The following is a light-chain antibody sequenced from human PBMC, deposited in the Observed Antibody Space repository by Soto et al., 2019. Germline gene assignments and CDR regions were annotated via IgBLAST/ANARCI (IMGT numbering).Light chain of an antibody. J-gene: IGLJ1*01. CDR2: DVS. V-gene: IGLV2-14*01. CDR3: SSYASSSTPYV. Sequence: QSVLTQPASVSGSPGLSITISCTGTSSDVDCYNYVSWYQQHPGKAPKLMICDVSNRPSGVSNRFSGSKSGNTASLTISGLQAEDEADYNCSSYASSSTPYVFGTGTKLTVL. CDR1: SSDVDCYNY.